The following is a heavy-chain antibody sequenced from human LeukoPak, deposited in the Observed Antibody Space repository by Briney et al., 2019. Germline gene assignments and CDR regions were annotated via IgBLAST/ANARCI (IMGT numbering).Heavy chain of an antibody. CDR3: AREGVGATFN. D-gene: IGHD1-26*01. Sequence: PSETLSLTCAVSGGSISSSNWWSWVRQPPGKGLEWIGEIYHSGSTNYNPSLKSRVTKSVDKSKNQFSLKLSSVTAADTAVYYCAREGVGATFNWGQGTLVTVSS. V-gene: IGHV4-4*02. J-gene: IGHJ4*02. CDR1: GGSISSSNW. CDR2: IYHSGST.